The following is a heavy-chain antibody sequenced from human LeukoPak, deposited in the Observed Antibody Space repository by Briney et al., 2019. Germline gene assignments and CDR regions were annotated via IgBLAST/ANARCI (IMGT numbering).Heavy chain of an antibody. CDR3: ASHYDTSGYHYFDF. V-gene: IGHV3-30-3*01. CDR2: ISSDGSNK. J-gene: IGHJ4*02. CDR1: GFAFSNYA. Sequence: GGSLRLSCAASGFAFSNYAMHWVRQAPGKGLEWVAVISSDGSNKYYADSVKGRFTISRDNSKNTLYLQMNSLRAEDTAVYSCASHYDTSGYHYFDFWGQGTLVTVSS. D-gene: IGHD3-22*01.